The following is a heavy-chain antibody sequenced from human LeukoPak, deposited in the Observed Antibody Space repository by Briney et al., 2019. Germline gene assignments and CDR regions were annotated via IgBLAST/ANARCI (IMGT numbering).Heavy chain of an antibody. V-gene: IGHV4-39*07. CDR2: IYYSGST. CDR1: GGSISSSSYY. Sequence: SETLSLTCTVSGGSISSSSYYWGWIRQPSGKGLEWIGSIYYSGSTYYNPSLKSRVTISVDTSKNQFSLKLSSVTAADTAVYYCARVMITFGGVRYGMDVWGQGTTVTVSS. CDR3: ARVMITFGGVRYGMDV. J-gene: IGHJ6*02. D-gene: IGHD3-16*01.